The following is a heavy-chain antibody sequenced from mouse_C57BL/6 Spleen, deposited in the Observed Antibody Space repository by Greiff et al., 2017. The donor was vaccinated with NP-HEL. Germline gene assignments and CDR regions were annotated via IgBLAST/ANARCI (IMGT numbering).Heavy chain of an antibody. D-gene: IGHD1-1*01. CDR2: IWWDDDK. CDR3: ARITYYGSSPYWYFDV. CDR1: GFSLSTFGMG. J-gene: IGHJ1*03. V-gene: IGHV8-8*01. Sequence: QVTLKESGPGILQPSQTLSLTCSFSGFSLSTFGMGVGWIRQPSGKGLEWLAHIWWDDDKYYNPALKSRLTISKDTSKNQVFLKIANVDTADTATYYCARITYYGSSPYWYFDVWGTGTTVTVSS.